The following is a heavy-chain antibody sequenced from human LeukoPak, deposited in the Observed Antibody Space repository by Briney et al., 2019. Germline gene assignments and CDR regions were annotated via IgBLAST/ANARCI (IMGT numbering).Heavy chain of an antibody. CDR1: GYTFTSYA. CDR3: ARDGVLRFLEWLEAPAYYGMDV. CDR2: INTNTGNP. V-gene: IGHV7-4-1*02. D-gene: IGHD3-3*01. Sequence: ASVEVSCKASGYTFTSYAMNWVRQAPGQGLEWMGWINTNTGNPTYAQGFTGRFVFSLDTSVSTAYLQISSLKAEDTAVYYCARDGVLRFLEWLEAPAYYGMDVWGQGTTVTVSS. J-gene: IGHJ6*02.